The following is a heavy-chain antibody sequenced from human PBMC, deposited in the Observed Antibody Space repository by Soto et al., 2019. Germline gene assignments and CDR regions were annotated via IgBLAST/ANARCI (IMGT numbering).Heavy chain of an antibody. CDR1: GGTFSSYT. J-gene: IGHJ5*02. V-gene: IGHV1-69*02. CDR2: IIPILGIA. D-gene: IGHD1-26*01. CDR3: ASSPLGAPTLYNWFAP. Sequence: QVQLVQSGAEVKKPGSSVKVSCKASGGTFSSYTISWVRQAPGQGLEWMGRIIPILGIANYAQKFQGRVTLTADKSPSTAYMALSSLRSEDTAVYYCASSPLGAPTLYNWFAPWGQGTLVTVSS.